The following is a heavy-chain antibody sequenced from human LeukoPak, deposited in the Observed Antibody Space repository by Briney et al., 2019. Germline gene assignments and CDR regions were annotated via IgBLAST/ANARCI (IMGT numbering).Heavy chain of an antibody. D-gene: IGHD5-18*01. CDR3: ARTTEGGYTYGYFYYYYMDV. J-gene: IGHJ6*03. CDR1: GVSISSSNSY. Sequence: PSETLSLTCTVSGVSISSSNSYWGWIRQPPGKGLEWIGYIYYSGSTNYNPSLKSRVTISVDTSKNQFSLKLTSVTAADTAVYYCARTTEGGYTYGYFYYYYMDVWGKGTTVTISS. CDR2: IYYSGST. V-gene: IGHV4-61*05.